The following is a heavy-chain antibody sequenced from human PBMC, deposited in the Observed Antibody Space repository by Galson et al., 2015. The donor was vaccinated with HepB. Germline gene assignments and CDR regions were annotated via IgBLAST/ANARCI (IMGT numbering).Heavy chain of an antibody. J-gene: IGHJ6*02. CDR2: IDWDDDK. CDR3: ARFIIMPSDMAKYAMDV. Sequence: PALVKPTQTLTLTCTFSGFSLNTRGMCVAWIRQPPGKALEWLARIDWDDDKYYNTSLKTRLTISKDTSTNQVVLTMTNMDPLDTATYHCARFIIMPSDMAKYAMDVWGQGTTVTVSS. D-gene: IGHD2-15*01. V-gene: IGHV2-70*11. CDR1: GFSLNTRGMC.